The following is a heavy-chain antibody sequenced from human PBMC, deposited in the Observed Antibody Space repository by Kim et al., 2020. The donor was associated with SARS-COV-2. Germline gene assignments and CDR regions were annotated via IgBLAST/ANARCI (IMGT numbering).Heavy chain of an antibody. V-gene: IGHV1-69*13. J-gene: IGHJ6*02. D-gene: IGHD2-15*01. CDR2: IIPIFGTA. CDR3: AREALEDCSGGSCYSRLEQGLVVSHYGMDV. Sequence: SVKVSCKASGGTFSSYAISWVRQAPGQGLEWMGGIIPIFGTANYAQKFQGRVTITADESTSTAYMELSSLRSEDTAVYYCAREALEDCSGGSCYSRLEQGLVVSHYGMDVWGQGTTVTVSS. CDR1: GGTFSSYA.